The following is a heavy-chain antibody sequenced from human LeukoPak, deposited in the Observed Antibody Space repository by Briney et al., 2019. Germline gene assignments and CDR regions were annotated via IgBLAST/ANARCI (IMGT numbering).Heavy chain of an antibody. CDR1: GFTFRNNG. CDR2: IRYDGSNT. V-gene: IGHV3-30*02. J-gene: IGHJ4*02. Sequence: GGSLRLSCAASGFTFRNNGMHWVRQAPGKGLEWVAFIRYDGSNTYYADSVKGRFTISRDNSKNTLYLQMNSLRAEDTAVFYCARDLGIAHTFDYWGQGTLVTVSS. D-gene: IGHD2/OR15-2a*01. CDR3: ARDLGIAHTFDY.